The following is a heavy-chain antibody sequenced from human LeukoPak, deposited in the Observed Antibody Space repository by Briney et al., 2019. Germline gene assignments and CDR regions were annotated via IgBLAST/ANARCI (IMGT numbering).Heavy chain of an antibody. V-gene: IGHV3-30*03. CDR3: ASQVITFGGVID. J-gene: IGHJ4*02. Sequence: GGSLRLSCAASGFTFSSYGMHWVRQAPGKGLEWVAVISYDGSNKYYADSVKGRFTISRDNSKNTLYLQMNSLRAEDTAVYYCASQVITFGGVIDWGQGTLVTVSS. D-gene: IGHD3-16*02. CDR1: GFTFSSYG. CDR2: ISYDGSNK.